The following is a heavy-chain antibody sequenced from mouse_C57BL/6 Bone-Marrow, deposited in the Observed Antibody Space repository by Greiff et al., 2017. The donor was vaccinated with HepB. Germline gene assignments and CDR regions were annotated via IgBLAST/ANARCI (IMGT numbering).Heavy chain of an antibody. D-gene: IGHD1-1*01. J-gene: IGHJ1*03. V-gene: IGHV1-63*01. Sequence: QVHVKQSGAELVRPGTSVKMSCKASGYTFHNYWIGWAKQRPGHGLEWIGDIYPGGGYTNYNETFKCKATLTADKSSSTAYMQFSSLTSEDSAIYYCARFRYYYGSSYWYFDVWGTGTTVTVSS. CDR1: GYTFHNYW. CDR2: IYPGGGYT. CDR3: ARFRYYYGSSYWYFDV.